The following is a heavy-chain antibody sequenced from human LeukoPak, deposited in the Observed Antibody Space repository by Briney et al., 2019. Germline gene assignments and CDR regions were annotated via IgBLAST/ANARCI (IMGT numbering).Heavy chain of an antibody. J-gene: IGHJ5*02. CDR1: GYTFTSYD. CDR3: ARGQLRYFDWLPRRPGWFDP. Sequence: ASVKVSCKASGYTFTSYDINWVRQATGQGLEWMGWMNPNSGNTGYAQKFQGRATMTRNTSISTAYMELSSLRSEDTAVYYCARGQLRYFDWLPRRPGWFDPWGQGTLVTVSS. D-gene: IGHD3-9*01. CDR2: MNPNSGNT. V-gene: IGHV1-8*01.